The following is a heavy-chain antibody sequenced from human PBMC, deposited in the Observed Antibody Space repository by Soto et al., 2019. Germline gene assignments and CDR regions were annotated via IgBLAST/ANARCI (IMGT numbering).Heavy chain of an antibody. V-gene: IGHV1-69*02. CDR1: GGTFSSYT. CDR2: IIPILGIA. Sequence: ASVKVSCKASGGTFSSYTISWVRQAPGQGLEWMGRIIPILGIANYAQKFQGRVTITADKSTSTAYMELSSLRSEDTAVYYCARSENVNIVVVQAAMSGWFDPWGQGTLVTVSS. D-gene: IGHD2-2*01. J-gene: IGHJ5*02. CDR3: ARSENVNIVVVQAAMSGWFDP.